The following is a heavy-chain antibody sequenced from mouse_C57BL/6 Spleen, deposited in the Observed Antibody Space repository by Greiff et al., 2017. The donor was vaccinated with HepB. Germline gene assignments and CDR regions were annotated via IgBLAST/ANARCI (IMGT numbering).Heavy chain of an antibody. J-gene: IGHJ1*03. CDR2: IYPGSGST. V-gene: IGHV1-55*01. CDR3: ARGQEIFDV. Sequence: QVQLQQPGAELVKPGASVKMSCKASGYTFTSYWITWVKQRPGQGLEWIGDIYPGSGSTNYNEKFKSKATLTVDTSSSTAYMQRSSRTSEDSAVYYCARGQEIFDVWGTGTTVTVSS. D-gene: IGHD6-1*01. CDR1: GYTFTSYW.